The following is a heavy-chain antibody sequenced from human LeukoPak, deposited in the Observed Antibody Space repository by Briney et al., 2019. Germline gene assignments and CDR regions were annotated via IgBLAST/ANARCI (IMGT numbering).Heavy chain of an antibody. CDR2: IYPGDSDT. Sequence: ESLKISCKSSGYTLTNYWIGWERQMPGKGLEWMGIIYPGDSDTRYSPSFQGQVTFSADKSISTAYLQWSSLKASDTAMYYCATTGGYINWGFDYCGQGTLVTVSS. CDR3: ATTGGYINWGFDY. CDR1: GYTLTNYW. J-gene: IGHJ4*02. V-gene: IGHV5-51*01. D-gene: IGHD7-27*01.